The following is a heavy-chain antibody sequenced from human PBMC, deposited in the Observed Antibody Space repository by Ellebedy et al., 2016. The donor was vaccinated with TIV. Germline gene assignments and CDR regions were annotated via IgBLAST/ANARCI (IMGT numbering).Heavy chain of an antibody. CDR1: GFTFSSYG. CDR2: IWYDGSNK. Sequence: GESLKISXAASGFTFSSYGMHWVRQAPGKGLEWVAVIWYDGSNKYYADSVKGRFTISRDNSKNTLYLQMNSLRAEDTAVYYCARDQKLNDFWSGYTIDYFDYWGQGTLVTVSS. J-gene: IGHJ4*02. CDR3: ARDQKLNDFWSGYTIDYFDY. D-gene: IGHD3-3*01. V-gene: IGHV3-33*01.